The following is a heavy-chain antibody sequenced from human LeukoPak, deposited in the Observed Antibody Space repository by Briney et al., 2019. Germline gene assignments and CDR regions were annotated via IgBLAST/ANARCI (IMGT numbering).Heavy chain of an antibody. CDR2: IYYSGST. V-gene: IGHV4-59*08. Sequence: SETLSLTCTVSGASISNYYWSWIRQPPGKGLEWIGYIYYSGSTKYNPSLKSRVTISVDMSKNQFSLKLSSVTAADTAVYYCARRGIAAAGYDYWGQGTLVTVSS. CDR1: GASISNYY. J-gene: IGHJ4*02. CDR3: ARRGIAAAGYDY. D-gene: IGHD6-13*01.